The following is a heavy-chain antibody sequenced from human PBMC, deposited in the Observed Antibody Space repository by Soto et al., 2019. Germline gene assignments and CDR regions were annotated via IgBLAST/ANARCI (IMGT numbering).Heavy chain of an antibody. CDR1: GFTFSSYW. Sequence: GGSLRLSCAASGFTFSSYWMSWVRQAPGKGLEWVANIKQDGSEKYYVDSVKGRFTISRDNAKNSLYLQMNSLRAEDTAVYYCARFSYFGRGELWGWGQGTLVTVSS. CDR3: ARFSYFGRGELWG. D-gene: IGHD3-16*01. CDR2: IKQDGSEK. J-gene: IGHJ4*02. V-gene: IGHV3-7*01.